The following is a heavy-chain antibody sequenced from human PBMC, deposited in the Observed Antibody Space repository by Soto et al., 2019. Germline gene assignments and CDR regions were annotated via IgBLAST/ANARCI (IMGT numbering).Heavy chain of an antibody. Sequence: SETLSLTCTVSGGPISSSSYYWGWIRQPPGKGPEWIGSIYYIGSTYYNVSLKSRVTISVDTSKNQFSLKLSSVTAADTAVYYFERHAYAGLYGSGRYYTPLDYWGQGTLVTVCS. V-gene: IGHV4-39*01. CDR1: GGPISSSSYY. J-gene: IGHJ4*02. D-gene: IGHD3-10*01. CDR3: ERHAYAGLYGSGRYYTPLDY. CDR2: IYYIGST.